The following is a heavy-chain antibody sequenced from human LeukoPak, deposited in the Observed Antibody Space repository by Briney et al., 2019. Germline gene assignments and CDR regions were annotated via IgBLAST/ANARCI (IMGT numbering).Heavy chain of an antibody. Sequence: ASVKVSCKASGYTLTSYDINWVRQATGQGLEWMGWMNPNSGNTGYAQKFQGRVTMTRNTSISTAYMELSSLRSEDTAVYYCARGLRGIAVAGGVYWGQGTLVTVSS. D-gene: IGHD6-19*01. CDR2: MNPNSGNT. J-gene: IGHJ4*02. CDR1: GYTLTSYD. CDR3: ARGLRGIAVAGGVY. V-gene: IGHV1-8*01.